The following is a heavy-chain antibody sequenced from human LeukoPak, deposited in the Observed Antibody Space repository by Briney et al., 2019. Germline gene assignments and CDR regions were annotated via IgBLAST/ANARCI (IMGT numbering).Heavy chain of an antibody. V-gene: IGHV1-18*04. D-gene: IGHD1-26*01. CDR3: ARGRLGATRFSWFDP. J-gene: IGHJ5*02. CDR1: GYTFTSYY. Sequence: ASVKVSCKASGYTFTSYYMHWVRQAPGQGLEWMGWISAHNGNTNYAQKLQGRVTMTTDTSTSTAYMELRSLRSDDTAVYYCARGRLGATRFSWFDPWGQGTLVTVSS. CDR2: ISAHNGNT.